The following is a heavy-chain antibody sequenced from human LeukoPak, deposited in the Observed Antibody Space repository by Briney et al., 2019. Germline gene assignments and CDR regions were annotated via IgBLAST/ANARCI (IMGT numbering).Heavy chain of an antibody. Sequence: PGRSLRLSCAASGFTFSSYGMHWVRQAPGKGLEWVAVISYDGSNKYYADSVKGRFTISRDNSKNTLYLQMNSLRAEDTAVYYCARGATMVDFDYWGQGTLVTVSS. CDR1: GFTFSSYG. CDR3: ARGATMVDFDY. V-gene: IGHV3-30*03. D-gene: IGHD1-14*01. CDR2: ISYDGSNK. J-gene: IGHJ4*02.